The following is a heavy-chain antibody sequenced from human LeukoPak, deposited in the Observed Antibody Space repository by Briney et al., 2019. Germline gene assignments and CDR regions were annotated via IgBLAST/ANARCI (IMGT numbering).Heavy chain of an antibody. V-gene: IGHV3-23*01. D-gene: IGHD2-15*01. CDR2: LSSSGGST. J-gene: IGHJ4*02. Sequence: GGSLRLSCAASGFTFSSYAMSWVRQAPGKGLEWVSALSSSGGSTYYADSVKGRFTISREISKNTLYLQMDSLRDEDTAVYYCAKQRTGSCYSCFDYWGQGTLVTVSS. CDR3: AKQRTGSCYSCFDY. CDR1: GFTFSSYA.